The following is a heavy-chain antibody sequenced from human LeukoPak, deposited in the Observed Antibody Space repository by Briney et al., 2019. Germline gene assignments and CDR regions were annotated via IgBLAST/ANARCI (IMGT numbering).Heavy chain of an antibody. CDR1: GFTVSSNY. D-gene: IGHD2-8*02. V-gene: IGHV3-53*01. Sequence: GGSLRLSCAASGFTVSSNYMNWVRQAPGKGLEWVSVIYNDGGTYYADSVKGRFTISRDNTKNPLYLQMNSLSAEDTAVYYCGTSRSRTSGFDYWGQGTLVTVSS. J-gene: IGHJ4*02. CDR2: IYNDGGT. CDR3: GTSRSRTSGFDY.